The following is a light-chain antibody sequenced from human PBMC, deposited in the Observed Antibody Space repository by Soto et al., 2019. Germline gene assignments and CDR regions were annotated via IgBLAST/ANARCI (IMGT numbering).Light chain of an antibody. J-gene: IGKJ1*01. Sequence: EIVMTQSPATLSVSPGERATLSCRASQSVSGNLAWYQQKPGQAPRLLIYGASTRATGIPERFSGSGSGTEFTLHISILQSEDFGVFYCQQYNNWAPAFGHGTKVEIK. CDR2: GAS. CDR3: QQYNNWAPA. V-gene: IGKV3-15*01. CDR1: QSVSGN.